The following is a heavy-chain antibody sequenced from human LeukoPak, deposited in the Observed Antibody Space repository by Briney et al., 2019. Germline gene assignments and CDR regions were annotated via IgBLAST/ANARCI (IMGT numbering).Heavy chain of an antibody. D-gene: IGHD3-9*01. J-gene: IGHJ6*02. CDR3: ARFDDVRPDYYYYYGMDV. V-gene: IGHV3-66*01. Sequence: GGSLRLSCAASGFTVSSNYMSWVRQAPGKGLEWVSVIYGGGSTYYADSVKGRFTISRDNSKNTLYLQMNSLRAEATAVYYCARFDDVRPDYYYYYGMDVWGQGTTVTVSS. CDR1: GFTVSSNY. CDR2: IYGGGST.